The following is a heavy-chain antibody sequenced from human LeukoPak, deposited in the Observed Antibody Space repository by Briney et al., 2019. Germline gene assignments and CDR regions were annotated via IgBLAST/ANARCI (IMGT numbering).Heavy chain of an antibody. J-gene: IGHJ4*02. D-gene: IGHD3-3*01. V-gene: IGHV1-18*01. CDR3: ARGRGLGVVSPYFDY. Sequence: GASVKVSCKASGYTFISYGISWVRQAPGQGLEWMGWISTYNGNTNYAQKLQGRVTMTTDTSTSTAYMELRSLRSDDTAVYYCARGRGLGVVSPYFDYWGQGTLVTVSS. CDR2: ISTYNGNT. CDR1: GYTFISYG.